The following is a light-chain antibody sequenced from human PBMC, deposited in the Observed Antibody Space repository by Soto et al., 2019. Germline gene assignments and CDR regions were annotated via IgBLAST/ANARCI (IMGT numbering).Light chain of an antibody. CDR3: QQYDNVPPGIT. V-gene: IGKV1-33*01. Sequence: IHVPQSXSSLSTSPQEXXXXXXXXIPDISTCLNGYQRKGLXARKVLMYDESNLXTGVPSRVSGLGYGTDVTFTISSLQHEDIATNYCQQYDNVPPGITFGPRTKVDIK. CDR1: PDISTC. CDR2: DES. J-gene: IGKJ3*01.